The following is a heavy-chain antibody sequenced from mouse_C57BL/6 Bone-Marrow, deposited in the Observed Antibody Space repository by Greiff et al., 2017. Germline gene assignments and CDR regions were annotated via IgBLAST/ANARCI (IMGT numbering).Heavy chain of an antibody. CDR1: GYTFTSYW. V-gene: IGHV1-7*01. Sequence: VQLQQSGAELAKPGASVKLSCKASGYTFTSYWMHWVKQRPGQGLEWIGYINPSSGYTTYNQKFKDKATWTAAKSSSTAYMQLSSLTYEDSAVYYCAKNYYGSSYDYWGQGTTLTVSS. CDR2: INPSSGYT. CDR3: AKNYYGSSYDY. J-gene: IGHJ2*01. D-gene: IGHD1-1*01.